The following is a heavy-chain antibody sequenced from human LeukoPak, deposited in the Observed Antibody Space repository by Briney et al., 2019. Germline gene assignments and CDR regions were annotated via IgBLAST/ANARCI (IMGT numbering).Heavy chain of an antibody. CDR1: GFPFNNCA. D-gene: IGHD6-19*01. CDR2: ISYDGNNK. CDR3: ARVEQWLGAFDI. V-gene: IGHV3-30*14. Sequence: PGGSLRLSCAASGFPFNNCAMHWVRQAPGKGLEWVAVISYDGNNKYYADSVRGRFPISRDNSKNTLYLQMNSLRTEDTAVYYCARVEQWLGAFDIWGQGRMVTVSS. J-gene: IGHJ3*02.